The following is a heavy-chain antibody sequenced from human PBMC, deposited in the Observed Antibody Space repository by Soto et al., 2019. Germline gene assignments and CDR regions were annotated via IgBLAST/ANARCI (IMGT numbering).Heavy chain of an antibody. V-gene: IGHV3-11*05. J-gene: IGHJ4*02. D-gene: IGHD5-18*01. CDR1: GFTFSDYY. CDR2: MSSSSSST. Sequence: QVQLVESGGGLVKPGGSLRLSCAASGFTFSDYYISWIRQAPGKGLEWVSYMSSSSSSTNYAYSVKGRFTISRDNAKNSLYLQMNSLRADDTAVYYCASFVGHTAMDPYYFDYWGQGTLVTVSS. CDR3: ASFVGHTAMDPYYFDY.